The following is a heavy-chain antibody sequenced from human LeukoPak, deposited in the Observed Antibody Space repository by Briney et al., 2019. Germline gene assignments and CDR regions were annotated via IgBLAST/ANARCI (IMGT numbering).Heavy chain of an antibody. CDR2: IYTSGST. CDR1: GGSISSYY. CDR3: ARELPQYCSSTSCYKDYYYYMDV. J-gene: IGHJ6*03. V-gene: IGHV4-4*07. Sequence: SETLSLTCAVSGGSISSYYWSWIRQPAGKGLEWIGRIYTSGSTNYNPSLKSRVTMSVDTSKNQFSLKLSSVTAADTAVYYCARELPQYCSSTSCYKDYYYYMDVWGKGTTVTVSS. D-gene: IGHD2-2*02.